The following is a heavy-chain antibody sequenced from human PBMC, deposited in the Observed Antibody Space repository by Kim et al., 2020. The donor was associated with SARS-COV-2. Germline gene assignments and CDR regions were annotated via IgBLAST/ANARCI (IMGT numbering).Heavy chain of an antibody. CDR3: VKDRLTYGSGSYPYLFNGLDV. Sequence: GGSLRLSCSASGFTFNTYALHWVRQAPGKGLEYVSSITSNGGSTYYAASVKGRFTISRDNSKNTLYLQMSGLGAEDTAVYYCVKDRLTYGSGSYPYLFNGLDVWGQGTTVTVSS. J-gene: IGHJ6*02. V-gene: IGHV3-64D*06. D-gene: IGHD3-10*01. CDR1: GFTFNTYA. CDR2: ITSNGGST.